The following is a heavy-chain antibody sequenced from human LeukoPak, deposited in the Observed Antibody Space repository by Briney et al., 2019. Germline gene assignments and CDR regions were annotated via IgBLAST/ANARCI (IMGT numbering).Heavy chain of an antibody. Sequence: GGSLRLSCAASGFTFSSYAMHWVRQAPGKGLEWVAVISYDGSNKYYADSVKGRFTISRDNSKNTLYLQMISLRAGDTAVYYCVCSKGAFDIWGQGTMVTVSS. CDR3: VCSKGAFDI. D-gene: IGHD2-15*01. CDR2: ISYDGSNK. V-gene: IGHV3-30*04. J-gene: IGHJ3*02. CDR1: GFTFSSYA.